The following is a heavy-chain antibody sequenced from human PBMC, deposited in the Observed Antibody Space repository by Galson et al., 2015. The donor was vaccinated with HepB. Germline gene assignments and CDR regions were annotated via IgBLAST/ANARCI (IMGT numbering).Heavy chain of an antibody. V-gene: IGHV1-3*01. Sequence: SVKVSCKASGYTFTSYAMHWVRQAPGQRLEWMGWINAGNGNTKYSQKFQGRVTITRDTSASTAYMELSSLRSEDTAVYYCATSRIQPWPNFDYWGQGTLVTVSS. J-gene: IGHJ4*02. CDR2: INAGNGNT. D-gene: IGHD5-18*01. CDR3: ATSRIQPWPNFDY. CDR1: GYTFTSYA.